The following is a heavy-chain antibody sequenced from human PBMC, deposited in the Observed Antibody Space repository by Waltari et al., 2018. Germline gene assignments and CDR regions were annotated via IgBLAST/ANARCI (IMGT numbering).Heavy chain of an antibody. J-gene: IGHJ4*02. CDR3: ARWDYYDSSGCYHY. Sequence: QVQLVQSGAEVKKPGASVKVSGKAYGYAFASSDSNGVRQDTGQGLEWMGWMNPNSGNTGYAQKFQGRVTMTRNTSISTAYMELSSLRSEDTAVYYCARWDYYDSSGCYHYWGQGTLVTVSS. CDR1: GYAFASSD. CDR2: MNPNSGNT. D-gene: IGHD3-22*01. V-gene: IGHV1-8*01.